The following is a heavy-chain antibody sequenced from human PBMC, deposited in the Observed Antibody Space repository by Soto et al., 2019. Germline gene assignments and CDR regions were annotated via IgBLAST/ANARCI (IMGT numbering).Heavy chain of an antibody. CDR1: GYTFTSYY. Sequence: ASVNVSCKASGYTFTSYYMHLVRQAPGQGLEWMGIINPSDGDTSYAQKFQGRVTMTRDTSTTTVYMEVSSLRSEDTAVYYCALNAFDFWGQGTMVTVSS. CDR2: INPSDGDT. V-gene: IGHV1-46*01. CDR3: ALNAFDF. J-gene: IGHJ3*01.